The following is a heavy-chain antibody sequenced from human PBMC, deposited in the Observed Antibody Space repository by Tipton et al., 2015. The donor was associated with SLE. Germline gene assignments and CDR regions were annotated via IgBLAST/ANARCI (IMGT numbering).Heavy chain of an antibody. D-gene: IGHD3-10*01. CDR3: ARELMVVRGLSRRDAFDI. Sequence: LRLSCTVSGASMRSHYWTWVRQSPGKAPEWIGYIHHSGNNNYSPSLQGRVTISIDMFKNQFSLTLSSVTAADTAVYYCARELMVVRGLSRRDAFDIWGQAAMVPVSS. CDR1: GASMRSHY. J-gene: IGHJ3*02. V-gene: IGHV4-59*11. CDR2: IHHSGNN.